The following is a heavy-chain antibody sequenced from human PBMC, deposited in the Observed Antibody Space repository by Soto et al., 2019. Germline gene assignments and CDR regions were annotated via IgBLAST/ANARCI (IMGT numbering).Heavy chain of an antibody. CDR3: ARGGGSSSRYYYYGMDV. CDR2: IYYSGST. V-gene: IGHV4-59*01. D-gene: IGHD6-6*01. CDR1: GGSISNYY. J-gene: IGHJ6*02. Sequence: KASETLSLTCTVSGGSISNYYWSWIRQPPGKGLEWIGYIYYSGSTNYNPSLKSRVTISVDTSKNQFSLKLSSVTAADTAVYYCARGGGSSSRYYYYGMDVWGQGTTVTVSS.